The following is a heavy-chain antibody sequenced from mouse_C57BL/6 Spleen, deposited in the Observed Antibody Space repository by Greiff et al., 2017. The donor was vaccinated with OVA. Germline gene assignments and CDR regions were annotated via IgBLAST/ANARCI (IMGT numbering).Heavy chain of an antibody. J-gene: IGHJ4*01. CDR2: IYPGSGST. D-gene: IGHD2-4*01. Sequence: VQLQQPGAELVKPGASVKMSCKASGYTFTSYWITWVKQRPGQGLEWIGDIYPGSGSTNYNEKFKSKATLTVDTSSSTAYMQLSSLTSEDSAVYYCAKRIYYDYEDAMDYWGQGTSVTVSS. CDR3: AKRIYYDYEDAMDY. V-gene: IGHV1-55*01. CDR1: GYTFTSYW.